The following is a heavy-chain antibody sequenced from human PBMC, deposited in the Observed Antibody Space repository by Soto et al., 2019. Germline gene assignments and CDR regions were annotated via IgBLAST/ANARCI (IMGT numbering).Heavy chain of an antibody. Sequence: SETLSLTCTVSGGSVSSYYWSWIRQAPREGLEWIGYIYYSGSTNYHACLKSRVTISVDTSKNQFSPKLSSVTAADTAVYYCARYSDLVSFDYWGQGTLVTVSS. CDR1: GGSVSSYY. D-gene: IGHD3-16*01. CDR2: IYYSGST. CDR3: ARYSDLVSFDY. V-gene: IGHV4-59*02. J-gene: IGHJ4*02.